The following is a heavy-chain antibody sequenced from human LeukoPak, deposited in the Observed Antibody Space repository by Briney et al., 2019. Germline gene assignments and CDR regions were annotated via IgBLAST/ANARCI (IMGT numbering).Heavy chain of an antibody. CDR3: ARDRGGYYDSSGYYVRFDP. CDR1: GGSISRYY. CDR2: IYYSGST. J-gene: IGHJ5*02. Sequence: ASETLSLTCTVSGGSISRYYWSWIRQPPGKGLEWIGYIYYSGSTNYNPSLKSRVTISVDTSKNQFSLKLSSVTAADTAVYYCARDRGGYYDSSGYYVRFDPWGQGTLVTVSS. D-gene: IGHD3-22*01. V-gene: IGHV4-59*01.